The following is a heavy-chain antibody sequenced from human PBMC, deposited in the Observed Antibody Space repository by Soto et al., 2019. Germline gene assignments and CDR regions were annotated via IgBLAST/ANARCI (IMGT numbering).Heavy chain of an antibody. V-gene: IGHV4-34*01. CDR2: INHSGST. CDR3: ARGGGAARPGPDWFDP. J-gene: IGHJ5*02. Sequence: SETLSLTCAVYGGSFSGYYWSWIRQPPGKGLEWIGEINHSGSTNYNPSLKSRVTISVDTSKNQFSLKLSSVTAADTAVYYCARGGGAARPGPDWFDPWGQGTLVTVSS. CDR1: GGSFSGYY. D-gene: IGHD6-6*01.